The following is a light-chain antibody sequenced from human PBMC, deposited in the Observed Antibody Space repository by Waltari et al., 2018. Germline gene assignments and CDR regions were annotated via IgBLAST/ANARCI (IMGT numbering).Light chain of an antibody. V-gene: IGLV8-61*01. J-gene: IGLJ3*02. Sequence: QTVVTQEPSFSVSPGGTVTLTCGLSSGSVSTSYYPSWYQQTPGRAPRTLIYNTNTRSSGVPHRFSGSILENKAPLTITGAHADDESNYYCVLDRTSGIAVFGGGTKLTVL. CDR3: VLDRTSGIAV. CDR2: NTN. CDR1: SGSVSTSYY.